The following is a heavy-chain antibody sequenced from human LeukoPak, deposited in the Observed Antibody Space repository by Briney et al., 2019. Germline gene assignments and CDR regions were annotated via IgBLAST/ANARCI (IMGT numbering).Heavy chain of an antibody. Sequence: GGSLRLSCAASGFTFTSYAMSWVRQAPGKGLEWVSSISSGGGTTYYADSVRGRFTMSRENSKNTVYLQMNSLTAEDTAVYLCAKDTGQAAIREVFDAWGRGTMVTVSS. CDR1: GFTFTSYA. V-gene: IGHV3-23*01. D-gene: IGHD6-25*01. J-gene: IGHJ3*01. CDR3: AKDTGQAAIREVFDA. CDR2: ISSGGGTT.